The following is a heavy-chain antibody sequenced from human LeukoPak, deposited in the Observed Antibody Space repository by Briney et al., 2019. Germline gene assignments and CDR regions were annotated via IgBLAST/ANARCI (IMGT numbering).Heavy chain of an antibody. J-gene: IGHJ4*02. CDR1: GGSISSGSYY. Sequence: SQTLSLTCTVSGGSISSGSYYWSWIRQPAGMGLEWIGRIYTSGSTNYNPSLKSRVTISVDTSKSQFSLKLSSVTAADTAVYYCARAADFGDYSDYWGQGTLVTVSS. CDR3: ARAADFGDYSDY. D-gene: IGHD4-17*01. V-gene: IGHV4-61*02. CDR2: IYTSGST.